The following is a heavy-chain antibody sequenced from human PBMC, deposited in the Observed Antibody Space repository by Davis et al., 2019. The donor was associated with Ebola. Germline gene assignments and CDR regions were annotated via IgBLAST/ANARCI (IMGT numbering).Heavy chain of an antibody. D-gene: IGHD2-15*01. V-gene: IGHV3-23*01. CDR2: ISGRGGNT. J-gene: IGHJ3*02. CDR1: GFTFSSYA. CDR3: ARDLVVVAATAFDI. Sequence: GESLKISCAASGFTFSSYAMSWVRQAPGKGPEWISAISGRGGNTYYADSVKGRFTISRDNAKNSLYLQMNSLRAEDTAVYYCARDLVVVAATAFDIWGQGTMVTVSS.